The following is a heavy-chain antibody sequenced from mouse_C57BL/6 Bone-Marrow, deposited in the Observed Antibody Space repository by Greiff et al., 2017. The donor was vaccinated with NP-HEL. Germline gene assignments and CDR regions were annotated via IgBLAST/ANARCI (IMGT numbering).Heavy chain of an antibody. CDR3: ASGWDWYFDV. CDR1: DYSFTDYN. J-gene: IGHJ1*03. CDR2: INPNYGTT. D-gene: IGHD1-2*01. Sequence: VHVKQSGPELVKPGASVKISCKASDYSFTDYNMNWVKQSNGKSLEWIGVINPNYGTTSYNQKFKGKATLTVDQSSSTAYMQLNSLTSEDSAVYYCASGWDWYFDVWGTGTTVTVSS. V-gene: IGHV1-39*01.